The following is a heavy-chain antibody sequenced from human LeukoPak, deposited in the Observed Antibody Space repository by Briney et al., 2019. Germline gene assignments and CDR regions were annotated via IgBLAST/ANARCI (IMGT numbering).Heavy chain of an antibody. J-gene: IGHJ4*02. CDR1: GASISSYY. D-gene: IGHD3-10*01. CDR3: AREANYYGSGSYFEGTFDY. V-gene: IGHV4-59*01. CDR2: IYHNGIT. Sequence: PSETLSLTCTVSGASISSYYWSWIRQSPGKGLEWIGYIYHNGITNYNPSLKSRVTISIDTSKNEFSLKLTSVTAADTAVYYCAREANYYGSGSYFEGTFDYWGQGSLVTVSS.